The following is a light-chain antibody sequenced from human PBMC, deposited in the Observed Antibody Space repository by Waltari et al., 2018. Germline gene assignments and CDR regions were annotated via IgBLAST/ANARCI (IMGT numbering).Light chain of an antibody. Sequence: DIVMTQSPDSLAVSLGERATINCKSSQSVLYSSDNNNYLAWYQQKQGQPPRLLNYGASTRESGVPDRFSGSGSGKDFTLTISSLQAEDVAVYYCHQYYSYPWTFGQGTTVEIK. CDR3: HQYYSYPWT. CDR1: QSVLYSSDNNNY. CDR2: GAS. J-gene: IGKJ1*01. V-gene: IGKV4-1*01.